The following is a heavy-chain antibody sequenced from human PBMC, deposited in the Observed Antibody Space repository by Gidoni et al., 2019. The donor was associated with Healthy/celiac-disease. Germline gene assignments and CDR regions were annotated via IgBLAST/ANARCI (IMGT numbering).Heavy chain of an antibody. Sequence: EVQLVESGGGLVKPGRSLRLSCTASGFTFGDYAMSCFRQAPGKGLEWVGFIRSKAYGGTTEYAASVKGRFTISRDDSKSIAYLQMNSLKTEDTAVYYCTRDFDSSGRENPRYYYYYYGMDVWGQGTTVTVSS. V-gene: IGHV3-49*05. CDR1: GFTFGDYA. D-gene: IGHD6-19*01. CDR3: TRDFDSSGRENPRYYYYYYGMDV. J-gene: IGHJ6*02. CDR2: IRSKAYGGTT.